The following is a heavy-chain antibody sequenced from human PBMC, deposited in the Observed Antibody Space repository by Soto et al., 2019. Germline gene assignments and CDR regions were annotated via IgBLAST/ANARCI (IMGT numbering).Heavy chain of an antibody. CDR3: ARAGAATPSGY. D-gene: IGHD2-15*01. CDR2: IYYSGSP. V-gene: IGHV4-59*01. Sequence: SETVSLTCSVSGGSINNYYCSWIRQPPGKGLEWIGYIYYSGSPNYNPSLKSRVTISVDTSKNQFSLNLSSVTAADTAVYYGARAGAATPSGYWGQGNMVTVSS. J-gene: IGHJ4*02. CDR1: GGSINNYY.